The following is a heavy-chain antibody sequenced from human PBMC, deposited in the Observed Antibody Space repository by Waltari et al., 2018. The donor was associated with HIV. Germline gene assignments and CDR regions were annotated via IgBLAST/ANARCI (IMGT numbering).Heavy chain of an antibody. J-gene: IGHJ6*02. CDR2: IDWDDDK. Sequence: QVTLRESGPALVKPTQTLTLTCTFSGFSLSTSGMCVSWIRQPPGKALEWLARIDWDDDKYYSTSLKTRLTISKDTSKNQVVLTMTNMDPVDTATYYCARIGYCRYYYYGMDVWGQGTTVTVSS. D-gene: IGHD2-15*01. V-gene: IGHV2-70*15. CDR1: GFSLSTSGMC. CDR3: ARIGYCRYYYYGMDV.